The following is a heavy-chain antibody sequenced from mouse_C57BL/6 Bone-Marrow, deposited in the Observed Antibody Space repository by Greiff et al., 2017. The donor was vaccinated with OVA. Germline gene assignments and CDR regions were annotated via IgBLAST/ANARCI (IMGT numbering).Heavy chain of an antibody. CDR3: ARLLYGSSSYYFDY. D-gene: IGHD1-1*01. Sequence: VQLKESGPELVKPGASVKISCKASGYSFTGYYMNWVKQSPEKSLEWIGEINPSTGGTTYNQKFKAKATLTVDKSSSTAYMQLKSLTSEDSAVYYCARLLYGSSSYYFDYWGQGTTLTVSS. CDR2: INPSTGGT. V-gene: IGHV1-42*01. CDR1: GYSFTGYY. J-gene: IGHJ2*01.